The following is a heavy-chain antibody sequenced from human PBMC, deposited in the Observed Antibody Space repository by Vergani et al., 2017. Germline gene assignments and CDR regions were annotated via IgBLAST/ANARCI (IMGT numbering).Heavy chain of an antibody. CDR2: FDPEDGET. CDR3: ATLGATMKIDAFDI. Sequence: QVQLVQSGAEVKKPGASVKVSCKVSGYTLTELSMHWVRQAPGKGLEWMGGFDPEDGETIYAQKSQGRVTMTEDTSTDTAYMELSSVRSEDTAVYYCATLGATMKIDAFDIWGQGTMVTVSS. CDR1: GYTLTELS. D-gene: IGHD1-26*01. V-gene: IGHV1-24*01. J-gene: IGHJ3*02.